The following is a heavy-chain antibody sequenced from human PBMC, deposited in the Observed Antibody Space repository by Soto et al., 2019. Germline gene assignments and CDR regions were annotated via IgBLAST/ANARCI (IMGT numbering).Heavy chain of an antibody. CDR3: AGPGYSSQDY. J-gene: IGHJ4*02. CDR1: GFTFSSCA. Sequence: LRLSCAASGFTFSSCALSWVRQAPGKGLEWVSAISGSGDGTDYAASVKGRFTISRDNSKNTLYLQMNSLRAEDTAVYYCAGPGYSSQDYWGQGALVTVSS. CDR2: ISGSGDGT. D-gene: IGHD5-18*01. V-gene: IGHV3-23*01.